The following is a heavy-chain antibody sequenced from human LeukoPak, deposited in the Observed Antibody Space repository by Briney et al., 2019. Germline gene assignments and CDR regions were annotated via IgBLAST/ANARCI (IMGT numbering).Heavy chain of an antibody. D-gene: IGHD1-26*01. Sequence: GGSLRLSCAASGFTVSSNYMSWVRQAPGKGLEWVSVIYSGGSTYYADSVKGRFTISRDNSRNTLYLQMNSLRVEDTAVYYCAKEPREWELPDYWGQGTLVTVSS. J-gene: IGHJ4*02. CDR3: AKEPREWELPDY. CDR1: GFTVSSNY. V-gene: IGHV3-53*05. CDR2: IYSGGST.